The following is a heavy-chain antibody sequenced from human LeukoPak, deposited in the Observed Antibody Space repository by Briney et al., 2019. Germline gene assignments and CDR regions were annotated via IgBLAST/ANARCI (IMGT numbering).Heavy chain of an antibody. CDR1: GFTFSSYG. Sequence: PGRSLRLSCAASGFTFSSYGMHWVRQAPGKGLEWVAVISYDGSNKYYADSVKGRFTISRDNSKNTLYLQMNSLRAEDTAVYYCAKVVIAAAGTPQVIDYWGQGTLVTVSS. J-gene: IGHJ4*02. CDR3: AKVVIAAAGTPQVIDY. CDR2: ISYDGSNK. V-gene: IGHV3-30*18. D-gene: IGHD6-13*01.